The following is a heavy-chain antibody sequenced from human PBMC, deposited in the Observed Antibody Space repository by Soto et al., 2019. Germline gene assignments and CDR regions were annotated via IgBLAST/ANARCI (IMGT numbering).Heavy chain of an antibody. CDR2: IYYSGST. J-gene: IGHJ6*02. Sequence: SETLSLTCTVSGGSICSGDYYWSWIRQPPGKGLEWIGYIYYSGSTYYNPSLKSRVTISVDTSKNQFSLKLSSVTAADTAVYYCASPSIAARTYYYGMDVWGQGTTVTVSS. CDR1: GGSICSGDYY. D-gene: IGHD6-6*01. V-gene: IGHV4-30-4*01. CDR3: ASPSIAARTYYYGMDV.